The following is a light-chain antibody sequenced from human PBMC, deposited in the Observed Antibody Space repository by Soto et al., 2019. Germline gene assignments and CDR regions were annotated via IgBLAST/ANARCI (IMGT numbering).Light chain of an antibody. Sequence: QSVLTQPPSVSGAPGQRVTISCTGSSSNIGTVYDVHWYQQIPGTAPKLLIFGNSNRPSGVPDRFSASKSGTSASQAITGLQAEEEADYYCQSYDTGLRGYVFGTGTKLTVL. CDR1: SSNIGTVYD. CDR2: GNS. J-gene: IGLJ1*01. CDR3: QSYDTGLRGYV. V-gene: IGLV1-40*01.